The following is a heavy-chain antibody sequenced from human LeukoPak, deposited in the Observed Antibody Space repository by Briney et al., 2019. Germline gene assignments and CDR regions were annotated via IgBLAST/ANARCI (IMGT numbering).Heavy chain of an antibody. CDR2: IYSGGST. CDR3: ARDRIVATIPRLGYFDY. D-gene: IGHD5-12*01. V-gene: IGHV3-53*01. J-gene: IGHJ4*02. CDR1: GFTVSSNY. Sequence: GGSLRLSCAASGFTVSSNYMSWVRQAPGKGLEWVSVIYSGGSTYYADSVKGRFTISRDNSKNTLYLQMNSLRAEDMAVYYCARDRIVATIPRLGYFDYWGQGTLVTVSS.